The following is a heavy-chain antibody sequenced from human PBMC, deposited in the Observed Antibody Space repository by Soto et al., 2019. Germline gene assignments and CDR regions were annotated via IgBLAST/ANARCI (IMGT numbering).Heavy chain of an antibody. CDR3: AREKYYYDSSGYYYDY. D-gene: IGHD3-22*01. V-gene: IGHV1-3*01. CDR1: GYTFTSYA. J-gene: IGHJ4*02. Sequence: GASVKVSCKASGYTFTSYAMHWVRQAPGQRLEWMGWINAGNGNTKYSQKFQGRVTITADESTSTAYMELSSLRSEDTAVYYCAREKYYYDSSGYYYDYWGQGTLVTVSS. CDR2: INAGNGNT.